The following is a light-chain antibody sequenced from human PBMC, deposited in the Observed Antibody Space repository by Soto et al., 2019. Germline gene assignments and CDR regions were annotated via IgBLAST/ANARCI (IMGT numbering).Light chain of an antibody. CDR2: LNSDGRH. V-gene: IGLV4-69*01. CDR1: SGHRTYA. Sequence: QSVLTQSPSASASLGASVKLNCTLSSGHRTYAIAWHQQQPEKGPRYLMNLNSDGRHTKGDGIPDRFSGSSSGTERYLTISSLQSEDEADYYCQTWGTGLLVFGGGTKVTVL. J-gene: IGLJ2*01. CDR3: QTWGTGLLV.